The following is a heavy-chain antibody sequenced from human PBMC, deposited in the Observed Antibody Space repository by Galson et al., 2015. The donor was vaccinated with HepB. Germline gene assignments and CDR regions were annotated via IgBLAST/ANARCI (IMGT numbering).Heavy chain of an antibody. J-gene: IGHJ5*02. CDR2: ISSSSSYI. CDR3: ATSPPVVVIWDATGSWFDP. CDR1: GFTFSSYS. D-gene: IGHD3-22*01. Sequence: SLRLSCAASGFTFSSYSMNWVRQAPGKGLEWVSSISSSSSYIYYADSVKGRFTISRDNAKNSLYLQMNSLRAEDTAVYYCATSPPVVVIWDATGSWFDPWGQGTLVTVSS. V-gene: IGHV3-21*01.